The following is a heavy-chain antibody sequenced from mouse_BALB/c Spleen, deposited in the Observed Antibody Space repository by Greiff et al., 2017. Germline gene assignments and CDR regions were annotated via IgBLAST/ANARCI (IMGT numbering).Heavy chain of an antibody. CDR3: TRSVRYDGYAMDY. CDR1: GYTFTSYW. CDR2: IYPGNSDT. D-gene: IGHD2-14*01. J-gene: IGHJ4*01. V-gene: IGHV1-5*01. Sequence: VQLQQSGTVLARPGASVKMSCKASGYTFTSYWMHWVKQRPGQGLEWIGAIYPGNSDTSYNQKFKGKAKLTAVTSTSTAYMELSSLTNEDSAVYYCTRSVRYDGYAMDYWGQGTSVTVSS.